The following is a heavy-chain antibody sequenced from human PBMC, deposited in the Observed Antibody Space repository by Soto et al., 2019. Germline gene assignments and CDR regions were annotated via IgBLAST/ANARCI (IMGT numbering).Heavy chain of an antibody. V-gene: IGHV3-15*07. D-gene: IGHD3-3*01. J-gene: IGHJ4*02. Sequence: EVQLVESGGGLVQRGGCLRLSWAASGFSITNTWTHWVRQAAGKGLEWVGRVKSKADGGTADYASPVKGRFTVSRDDSKNTQYLQMNSLKMEDTAVYYCNSYPDFWGGHTPLWGEGTLVTVSS. CDR3: NSYPDFWGGHTPL. CDR2: VKSKADGGTA. CDR1: GFSITNTW.